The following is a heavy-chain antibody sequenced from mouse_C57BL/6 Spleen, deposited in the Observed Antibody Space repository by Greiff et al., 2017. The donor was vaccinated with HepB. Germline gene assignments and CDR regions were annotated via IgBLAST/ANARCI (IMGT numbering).Heavy chain of an antibody. Sequence: QVQLQQPGAELVRPGSSVKLSCKASGYTFTSYWMHWVKQRPIQGLEWIGNIDPSDSETHYNQKFKDKATLTVDKSSSTAYMQLSSLTSEDSAVYYCARRAYDYYFDYWGQGTTLTVSS. J-gene: IGHJ2*01. D-gene: IGHD2-12*01. CDR1: GYTFTSYW. CDR2: IDPSDSET. CDR3: ARRAYDYYFDY. V-gene: IGHV1-52*01.